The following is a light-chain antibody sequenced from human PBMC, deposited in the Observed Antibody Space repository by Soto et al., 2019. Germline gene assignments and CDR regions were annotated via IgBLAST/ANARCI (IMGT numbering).Light chain of an antibody. CDR1: QTVSSY. J-gene: IGKJ4*01. CDR3: QHRSSWPILT. CDR2: YGS. V-gene: IGKV3-11*01. Sequence: VLTQSPATLSLSPGERATLSCRASQTVSSYLAWYQQKPGQAPRLLIYYGSNRATGIPARFSGSGSGTDYTLTISTLEPEDSAVYYYQHRSSWPILTFG.